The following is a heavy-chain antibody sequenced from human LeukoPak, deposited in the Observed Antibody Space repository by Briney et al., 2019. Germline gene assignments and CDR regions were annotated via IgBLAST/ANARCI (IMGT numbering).Heavy chain of an antibody. D-gene: IGHD3-16*01. CDR3: GRGLGELLPPDAFDL. J-gene: IGHJ3*01. CDR1: GYNFATYW. CDR2: FYPGDSDS. V-gene: IGHV5-51*01. Sequence: GESLKISCKGSGYNFATYWIAWVRQMPGKGLEWMGVFYPGDSDSKYRPSFQGQVTISADKSISTAYLHWSSLKASDTAIYYCGRGLGELLPPDAFDLWGQGTLVTVSS.